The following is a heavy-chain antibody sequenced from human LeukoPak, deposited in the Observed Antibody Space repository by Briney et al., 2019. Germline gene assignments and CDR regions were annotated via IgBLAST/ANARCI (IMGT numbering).Heavy chain of an antibody. Sequence: GGCLRLSCAASGFTFSGYWMSWVRQAPGKGLEWVANIKPDGSEKYYVDSVTGRFTISRDNAKKSLYLQMNSLRAQDTAVYYCARDRESSSSWLLDYWGQGTLVTVSS. CDR2: IKPDGSEK. D-gene: IGHD6-13*01. V-gene: IGHV3-7*01. CDR3: ARDRESSSSWLLDY. J-gene: IGHJ4*02. CDR1: GFTFSGYW.